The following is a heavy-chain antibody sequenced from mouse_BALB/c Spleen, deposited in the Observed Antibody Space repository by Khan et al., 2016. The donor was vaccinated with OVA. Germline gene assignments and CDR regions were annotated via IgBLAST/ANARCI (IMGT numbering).Heavy chain of an antibody. Sequence: EVQLQESGPDLVKPGASVKISCKASGYSFTAYYLSWVKQSPGDNLEWIGRVNPNNGDTTYTPKFKGKAILTVDKSYNTAYLDLRSLTSEDSAIYYCARGSDFFAYGGQGTRVTVS. V-gene: IGHV1-26*01. J-gene: IGHJ3*01. CDR3: ARGSDFFAY. CDR1: GYSFTAYY. CDR2: VNPNNGDT.